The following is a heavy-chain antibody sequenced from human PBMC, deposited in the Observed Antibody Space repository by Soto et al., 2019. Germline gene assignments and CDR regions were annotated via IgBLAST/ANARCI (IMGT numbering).Heavy chain of an antibody. CDR1: GFTFSDHY. V-gene: IGHV3-72*01. D-gene: IGHD3-10*01. Sequence: EVRLVESGGGLVQPGGSLRLSCAASGFTFSDHYMTWVRQAPGKGLEWVGRIKNKAKSYTTDYGASVKGRVTVSRDDSENSLFLQLNSLKTEDTAVYYCDRGSEDNGNILDYWGQGTLVTVSS. CDR3: DRGSEDNGNILDY. J-gene: IGHJ4*02. CDR2: IKNKAKSYTT.